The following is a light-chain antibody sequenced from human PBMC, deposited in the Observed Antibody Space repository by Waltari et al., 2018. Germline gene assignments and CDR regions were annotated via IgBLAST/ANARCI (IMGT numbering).Light chain of an antibody. J-gene: IGLJ3*02. CDR1: SSDVINYTF. Sequence: QSALTQPASLSGSPGQSITISCTGTSSDVINYTFLSWYQHHPGEAPKLIIYEGSKRPSGVSDRFSGSKSGYTASLTISGLQAEDEADYYCCSYGFSVVFGGGTKLTVL. CDR2: EGS. CDR3: CSYGFSVV. V-gene: IGLV2-23*01.